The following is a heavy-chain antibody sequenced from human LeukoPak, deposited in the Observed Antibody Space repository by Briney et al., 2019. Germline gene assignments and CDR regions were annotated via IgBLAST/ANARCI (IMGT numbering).Heavy chain of an antibody. CDR1: GFTFSSHW. CDR3: AELGITMIGGV. D-gene: IGHD3-10*02. V-gene: IGHV3-48*03. Sequence: GGSLRLSCAASGFTFSSHWMNWVRQAPGKGLEWVSYISSSGSTIYYADSVKGRFTISRDNAKNSLYLQMNSLRAEDTAVYYCAELGITMIGGVWGRGTTVTISS. J-gene: IGHJ6*04. CDR2: ISSSGSTI.